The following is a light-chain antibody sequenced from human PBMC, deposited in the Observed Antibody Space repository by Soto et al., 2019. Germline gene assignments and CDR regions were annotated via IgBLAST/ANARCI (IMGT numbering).Light chain of an antibody. J-gene: IGKJ5*01. CDR2: GAS. CDR1: QSVSDK. CDR3: QQYDQWPIT. V-gene: IGKV3-15*01. Sequence: EIVMTQSPANLSVSPGVGATLSCWASQSVSDKLAWYQQKPGQAPRLLIYGASARALGIPDRFSGSGSGTEFSFTVTSLQSEDFAVYYCQQYDQWPITFGQGTRLEIK.